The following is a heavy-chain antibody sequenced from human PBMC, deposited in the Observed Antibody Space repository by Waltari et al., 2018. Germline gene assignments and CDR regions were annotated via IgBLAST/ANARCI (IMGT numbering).Heavy chain of an antibody. V-gene: IGHV4-39*07. D-gene: IGHD3-9*01. J-gene: IGHJ4*02. CDR1: GGSISSSSYY. CDR2: IYYSWNT. Sequence: QLQLQESGPGLVKPSETLSLTCTVSGGSISSSSYYWGWIRQPPGKGLEWIGSIYYSWNTYYNPSLKSRVTISVDTSKNQFSLNLTSVTAADTAVYYCARVVDYDILTGRMYYFDYWGQGTLVTVSS. CDR3: ARVVDYDILTGRMYYFDY.